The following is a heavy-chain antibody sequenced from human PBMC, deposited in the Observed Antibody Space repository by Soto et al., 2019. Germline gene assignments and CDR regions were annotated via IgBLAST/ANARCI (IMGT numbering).Heavy chain of an antibody. CDR3: ARHRGPAPVY. Sequence: WTWLRQPPGKGLEWVGSLFYGGTTDYNPSLKSRLTMSLDTSKNHFSLKLRSVTAADTAVYYCARHRGPAPVYWGQGTLVTASS. CDR2: LFYGGTT. D-gene: IGHD3-10*01. V-gene: IGHV4-39*01. J-gene: IGHJ4*02.